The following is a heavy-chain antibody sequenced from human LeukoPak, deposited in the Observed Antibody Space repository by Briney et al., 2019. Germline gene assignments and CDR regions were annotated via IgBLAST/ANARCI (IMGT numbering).Heavy chain of an antibody. D-gene: IGHD6-19*01. CDR2: ISYDGSNK. CDR3: AKAAVKYIAVAGLIDY. Sequence: PGGSLRLSCAASGFTFSSYGMHWVRQAPGKGLEWVAVISYDGSNKYYADSVKGRFTISRDNSKNTLYLQMNSLRAEDTAVYYCAKAAVKYIAVAGLIDYWGQGTLVTVSS. J-gene: IGHJ4*02. CDR1: GFTFSSYG. V-gene: IGHV3-30*18.